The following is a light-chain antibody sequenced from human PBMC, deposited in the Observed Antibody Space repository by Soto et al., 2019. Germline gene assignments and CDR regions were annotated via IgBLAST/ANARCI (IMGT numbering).Light chain of an antibody. V-gene: IGKV3D-15*01. CDR1: RSVSSN. CDR2: GPS. J-gene: IGKJ5*01. Sequence: EIVRTQSPATLSVSPGERATLSCRASRSVSSNLAWYQKKPGQAPRLLIYGPSTRATGIPARFSGSGSGTDFNLTISRLEPEDFAVYDCQQYANSTITGGQGTRREIK. CDR3: QQYANSTIT.